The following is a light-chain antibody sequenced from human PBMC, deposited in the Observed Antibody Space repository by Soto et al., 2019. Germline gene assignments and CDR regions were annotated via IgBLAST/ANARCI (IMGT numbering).Light chain of an antibody. Sequence: EIVMTQSPATLSVSPGERATLSCRASQSVSSNLGWYQQKPGQAPRLLIYGASTRATGIPARFSGSGSGTEFTLTISSLQSEDFAVYYCQQYNNWPPMYTFRQGTKLEIK. J-gene: IGKJ2*01. CDR2: GAS. V-gene: IGKV3-15*01. CDR3: QQYNNWPPMYT. CDR1: QSVSSN.